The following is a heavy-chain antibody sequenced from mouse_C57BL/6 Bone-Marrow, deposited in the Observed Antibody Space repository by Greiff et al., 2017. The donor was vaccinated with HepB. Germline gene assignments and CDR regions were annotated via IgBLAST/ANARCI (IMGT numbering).Heavy chain of an antibody. D-gene: IGHD2-1*01. V-gene: IGHV1-26*01. CDR2: INPNNGGT. CDR1: GYTFTDYY. J-gene: IGHJ3*01. Sequence: EVQLQQSGPELVKPGASVKISCKASGYTFTDYYMNWVKQSHGKSLEWIGDINPNNGGTSYNQKFKGKATLTVDKSSSTAYMELRSLTSEDSAVYYCARHGNYEAYWGQGTLVTVSA. CDR3: ARHGNYEAY.